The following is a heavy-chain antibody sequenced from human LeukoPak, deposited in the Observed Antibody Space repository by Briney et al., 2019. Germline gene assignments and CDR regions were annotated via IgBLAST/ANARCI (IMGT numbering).Heavy chain of an antibody. CDR2: ISSSSSTI. J-gene: IGHJ4*02. CDR1: GFTFSSYS. D-gene: IGHD6-19*01. V-gene: IGHV3-48*04. Sequence: GGSLRLSCAASGFTFSSYSMNWVRQAPGKGLEWVSYISSSSSTIYDADSVKGRFTISRDNAKNSLYLQMNSLRAEDTAVYYCARAMSHNTGWHLSIFDYWGQGTLVTISS. CDR3: ARAMSHNTGWHLSIFDY.